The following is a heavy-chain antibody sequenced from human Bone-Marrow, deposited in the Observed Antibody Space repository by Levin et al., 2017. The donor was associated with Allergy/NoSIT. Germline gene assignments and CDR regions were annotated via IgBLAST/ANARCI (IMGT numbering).Heavy chain of an antibody. J-gene: IGHJ4*02. Sequence: GGSLRLSCVASGFTFSSYWMHWVRQVPGKGLVWVSRINTDASSTGYADSVKGRFTISRDNTKNTVYLQMNSLRAEDTAVYYCARRVGYSYGIFDFWGQGTLATVSS. CDR2: INTDASST. V-gene: IGHV3-74*01. D-gene: IGHD5-18*01. CDR1: GFTFSSYW. CDR3: ARRVGYSYGIFDF.